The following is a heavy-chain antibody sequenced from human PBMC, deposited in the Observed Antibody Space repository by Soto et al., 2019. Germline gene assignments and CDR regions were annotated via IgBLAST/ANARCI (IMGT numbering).Heavy chain of an antibody. D-gene: IGHD3-16*01. J-gene: IGHJ6*02. CDR3: ARRRAWGRFYYYYYGMDV. V-gene: IGHV3-53*01. Sequence: GGSLRLSCAASGFTVSSNYMSWVRQAPGKGLEWVSVIYSGGSTYYADSVKGRFTISRDNSKNTLYLQMNSLRAEDTAVYYCARRRAWGRFYYYYYGMDVWGQGTTVTVSS. CDR1: GFTVSSNY. CDR2: IYSGGST.